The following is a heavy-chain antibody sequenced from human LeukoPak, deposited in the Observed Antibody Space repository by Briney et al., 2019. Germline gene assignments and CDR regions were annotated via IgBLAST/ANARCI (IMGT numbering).Heavy chain of an antibody. CDR3: ARVGDYGGNSGSYYFDY. CDR1: GFTFSSYA. V-gene: IGHV3-30-3*01. D-gene: IGHD4-23*01. Sequence: GGSLRLSCAASGFTFSSYAMHWVRQAPGKGLEWVAVISYDGSNKYYADSVKGRFTISRDNSKNTLYLQMNSLRAEDTAVYYCARVGDYGGNSGSYYFDYWGQGTLVTVSS. CDR2: ISYDGSNK. J-gene: IGHJ4*02.